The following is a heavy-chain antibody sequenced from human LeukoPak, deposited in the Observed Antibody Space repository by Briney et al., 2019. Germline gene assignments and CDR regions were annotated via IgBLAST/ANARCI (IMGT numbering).Heavy chain of an antibody. Sequence: GGSLRLSCEASGFSFNNAWMTWVRQAPGKGLQWVGRIRAKTNGGTTDYTAPVKGRFIISRDDSQSTLYLQMNSLKSEDTAVYYCARGSIAVAGTFYWGQGTLVTVSS. J-gene: IGHJ4*02. V-gene: IGHV3-15*01. D-gene: IGHD6-19*01. CDR3: ARGSIAVAGTFY. CDR1: GFSFNNAW. CDR2: IRAKTNGGTT.